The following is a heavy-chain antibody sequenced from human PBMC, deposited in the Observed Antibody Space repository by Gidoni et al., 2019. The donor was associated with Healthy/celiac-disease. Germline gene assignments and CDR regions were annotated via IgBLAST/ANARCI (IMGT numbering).Heavy chain of an antibody. CDR1: GFTFSSYW. CDR3: ARDPELLRYFDWLSDAFDI. J-gene: IGHJ3*02. CDR2: IKQDGSEK. D-gene: IGHD3-9*01. Sequence: EVQLVESGGGLVQPGGSLSLSCAASGFTFSSYWMSWVRQAPGKGLEWVANIKQDGSEKYYVDSVKGRFTISRDNAKNSLYLQMNSLRAEDTAVYYCARDPELLRYFDWLSDAFDIWGQGTMVTVSS. V-gene: IGHV3-7*01.